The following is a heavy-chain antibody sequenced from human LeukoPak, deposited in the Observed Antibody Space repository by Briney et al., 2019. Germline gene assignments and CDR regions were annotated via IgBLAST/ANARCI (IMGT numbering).Heavy chain of an antibody. D-gene: IGHD6-19*01. CDR2: IRYDGSNK. CDR1: GFTFSSYG. CDR3: AKGDQWLARAAGYFQH. Sequence: GGSLRPSCAASGFTFSSYGMHWVRQAPGKGLEWVAFIRYDGSNKYYADSVKGRFTISRDNSKNTLYLQMNSLRAEDTAVYYCAKGDQWLARAAGYFQHWGQGTLVTVSS. J-gene: IGHJ1*01. V-gene: IGHV3-30*02.